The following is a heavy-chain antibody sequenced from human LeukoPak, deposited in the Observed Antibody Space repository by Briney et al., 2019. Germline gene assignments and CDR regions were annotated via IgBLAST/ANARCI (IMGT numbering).Heavy chain of an antibody. Sequence: GGSLRLSCAASGFTFSTYWMSWVRQAPGKGLEWVANIKHDGSKKYHVDSVKGRFTISRDNANNSLYLQMNSLRAEDTAVYYCARSARADLSDYYPVDYWGQGTLVTVAS. V-gene: IGHV3-7*01. CDR3: ARSARADLSDYYPVDY. CDR1: GFTFSTYW. D-gene: IGHD3-22*01. J-gene: IGHJ4*02. CDR2: IKHDGSKK.